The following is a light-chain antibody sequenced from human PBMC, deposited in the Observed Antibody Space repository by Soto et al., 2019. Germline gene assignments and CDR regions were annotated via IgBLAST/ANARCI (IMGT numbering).Light chain of an antibody. CDR1: QGLGTY. CDR3: QQRGNWPLYT. J-gene: IGKJ2*01. CDR2: DSS. V-gene: IGKV3-11*01. Sequence: EIVLTQSPATLSLSPGETATLSCRASQGLGTYLAWYQQKRGQAPRLLIYDSSRRAAGLPDRFSGSGSGTDFTLTISSLEPEDFAVYYCQQRGNWPLYTFGQGTKLE.